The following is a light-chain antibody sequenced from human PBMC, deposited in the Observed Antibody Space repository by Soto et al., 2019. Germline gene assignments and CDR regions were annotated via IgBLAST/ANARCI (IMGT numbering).Light chain of an antibody. Sequence: EIVLTHSPGTLSLSPVEISTLSCRASQSVRSNYLAWYQQRPGQAPRLLIYGASSRATGVPDRFSGSGSGTDFTLTISRLEPEDFVVYYCHQYGSSAWTFGQGTKVE. V-gene: IGKV3-20*01. CDR2: GAS. CDR1: QSVRSNY. J-gene: IGKJ1*01. CDR3: HQYGSSAWT.